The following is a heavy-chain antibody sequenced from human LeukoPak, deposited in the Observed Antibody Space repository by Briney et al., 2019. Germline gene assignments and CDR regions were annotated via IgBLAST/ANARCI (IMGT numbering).Heavy chain of an antibody. V-gene: IGHV1-2*06. D-gene: IGHD5-18*01. Sequence: ASVKVSCKASGYTFSDYAMHWVRQAPGQGLEWMGRINPNSGGTNYAQKFQGRVTMTRDTSISTAYMELSRLRSDDTAVYYCARGYSYGFDYWGQGTLVTVSS. CDR1: GYTFSDYA. J-gene: IGHJ4*02. CDR3: ARGYSYGFDY. CDR2: INPNSGGT.